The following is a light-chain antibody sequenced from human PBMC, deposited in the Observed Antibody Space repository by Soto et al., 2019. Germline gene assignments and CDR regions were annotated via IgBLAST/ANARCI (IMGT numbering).Light chain of an antibody. CDR2: GAS. V-gene: IGKV3-20*01. CDR1: QSVRTNY. CDR3: QPYDSSLRWYT. Sequence: VLTQSPGTLSLSPGERATLSCRASQSVRTNYLAWYQQKPGPVPRLLLYGASSRATGIPDKFSGSGPETDFTLTISRLEPENFAVYYCQPYDSSLRWYTFGKGTQLQIK. J-gene: IGKJ2*01.